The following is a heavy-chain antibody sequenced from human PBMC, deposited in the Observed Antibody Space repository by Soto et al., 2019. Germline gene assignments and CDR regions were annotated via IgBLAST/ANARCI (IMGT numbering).Heavy chain of an antibody. Sequence: SETLSLTCAVSGGSIGGVGYSWSWIRQPPGGGLEWIGYMYHSGTFLKSPSLKTRLTMSLDMSKNQFSLTLNSMTAADTAVYHCARAQFYSGSGNYNNLMFDAWGQGIQVTVSS. J-gene: IGHJ5*02. D-gene: IGHD3-10*01. CDR1: GGSIGGVGYS. V-gene: IGHV4-30-2*01. CDR2: MYHSGTF. CDR3: ARAQFYSGSGNYNNLMFDA.